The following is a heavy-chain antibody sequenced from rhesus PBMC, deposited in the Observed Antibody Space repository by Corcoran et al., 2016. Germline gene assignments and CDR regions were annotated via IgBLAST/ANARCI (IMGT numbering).Heavy chain of an antibody. CDR1: GASINSYW. CDR2: INGNSGST. Sequence: GPGLVKPSETLSLTCAVSGASINSYWWNWIRQPPGKGLEWIGEINGNSGSTNYNPTLKSRVTISKDTSKNQFSLKLSSVTAADTAVYYCARRLATVTLSYFDYWGQGVLVTVSS. CDR3: ARRLATVTLSYFDY. D-gene: IGHD5-36*02. J-gene: IGHJ4*01. V-gene: IGHV4-80*01.